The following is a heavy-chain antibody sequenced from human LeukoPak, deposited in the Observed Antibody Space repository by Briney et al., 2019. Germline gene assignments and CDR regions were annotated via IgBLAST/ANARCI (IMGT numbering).Heavy chain of an antibody. J-gene: IGHJ4*02. V-gene: IGHV3-23*01. CDR2: ISGSGGST. Sequence: PGGSLRLSCAASGFTFSSYAMSWVRQAPGKGLEWVSAISGSGGSTYYADSVKGRFTISRDNSKNTLYLQMNSLRAEDTAVYYCVKDDQFVVVPAAQEVWGQGTLVTVSS. CDR3: VKDDQFVVVPAAQEV. CDR1: GFTFSSYA. D-gene: IGHD2-2*01.